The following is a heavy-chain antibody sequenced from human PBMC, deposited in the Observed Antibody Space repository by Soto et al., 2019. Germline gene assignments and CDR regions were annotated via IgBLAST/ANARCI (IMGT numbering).Heavy chain of an antibody. J-gene: IGHJ4*02. CDR3: ASGSGSYYNPIDY. V-gene: IGHV1-58*02. Sequence: SVKVSCKASGFTFTSSAMQWVRQARGQRLEWIGWIVVGSGNTNYAQKFQGRVTITRDTSASTAYMELSSLRSEDTAVYYCASGSGSYYNPIDYWGQGTLVTVSS. CDR1: GFTFTSSA. D-gene: IGHD3-10*01. CDR2: IVVGSGNT.